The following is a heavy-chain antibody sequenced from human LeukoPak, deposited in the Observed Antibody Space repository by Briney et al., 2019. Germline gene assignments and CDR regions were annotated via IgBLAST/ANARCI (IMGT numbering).Heavy chain of an antibody. D-gene: IGHD3-22*01. CDR1: GFNFSTYG. V-gene: IGHV3-30*03. CDR2: VPDDGSGI. Sequence: SGGSLRLSCAGSGFNFSTYGMHWVRQAPGKGLEWVAVVPDDGSGIYYADSVKGRFTISRDSSKNTLYLQMNSLRAEDTAVYYCAILTNYYDSGRYYSLPNFFDYWGQGTLVTVSS. J-gene: IGHJ4*02. CDR3: AILTNYYDSGRYYSLPNFFDY.